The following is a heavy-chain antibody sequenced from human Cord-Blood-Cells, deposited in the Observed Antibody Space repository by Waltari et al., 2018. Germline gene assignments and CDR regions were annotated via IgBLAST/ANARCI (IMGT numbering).Heavy chain of an antibody. CDR3: ARGRGGVRGVLPNHNWFDP. CDR1: GGPVSSGSYY. V-gene: IGHV4-61*01. CDR2: IYYSGST. J-gene: IGHJ5*02. D-gene: IGHD3-10*01. Sequence: QVQLQESGPGLVKPSETLSLTCPVTGGPVSSGSYYWRWIPQPPGTGLEWVGYIYYSGSTNYNPPRKSRVTISVDTSKTQFSLKLSSVTAADTAVYYCARGRGGVRGVLPNHNWFDPWGQGTLVTVSS.